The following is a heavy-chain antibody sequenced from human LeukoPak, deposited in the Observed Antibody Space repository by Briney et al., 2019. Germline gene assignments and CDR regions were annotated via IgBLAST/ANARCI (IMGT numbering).Heavy chain of an antibody. CDR3: ARVGFYDFWSGYPEYFQH. CDR1: GGSISSYY. J-gene: IGHJ1*01. D-gene: IGHD3-3*01. Sequence: SETLSLTCTVSGGSISSYYWSWIRQPPGKGLEWIGYIYYSGSTSYNPSLKSRVTISVDTSKNHFSLKLSSVTAADTAVYYCARVGFYDFWSGYPEYFQHWGQGTLVTVSS. CDR2: IYYSGST. V-gene: IGHV4-59*01.